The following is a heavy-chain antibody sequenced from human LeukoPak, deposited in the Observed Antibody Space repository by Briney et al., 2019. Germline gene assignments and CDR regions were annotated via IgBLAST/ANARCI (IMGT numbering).Heavy chain of an antibody. J-gene: IGHJ3*02. Sequence: ASVKVSCKASGYTFTSYDINWVRQATGQGLEWMGWMNPNSGNTGYAQKFQGRVTMTRNTSISTAYMELSSLRSEDTAVYYCARGLGNYDAFDIWGQGTIVTVSS. V-gene: IGHV1-8*01. D-gene: IGHD1-1*01. CDR2: MNPNSGNT. CDR1: GYTFTSYD. CDR3: ARGLGNYDAFDI.